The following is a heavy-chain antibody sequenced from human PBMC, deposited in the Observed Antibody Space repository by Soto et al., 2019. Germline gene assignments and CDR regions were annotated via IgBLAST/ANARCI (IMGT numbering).Heavy chain of an antibody. CDR2: IYYSGST. Sequence: QVQLQESGPGLVKPSQTLSLTCSISGDSISSGDYYCSWIRQHPVKGLEWIGYIYYSGSTYYNPSLKSRVTISVDTSKNQFSLKLSSVTAADTAVYYCARVLVRGVARFDYWGQGTLVTVSS. CDR3: ARVLVRGVARFDY. CDR1: GDSISSGDYY. D-gene: IGHD3-10*01. J-gene: IGHJ4*02. V-gene: IGHV4-31*03.